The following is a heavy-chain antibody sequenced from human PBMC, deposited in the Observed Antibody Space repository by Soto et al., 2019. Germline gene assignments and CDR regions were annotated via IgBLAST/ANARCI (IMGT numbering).Heavy chain of an antibody. CDR2: IYYSGST. J-gene: IGHJ5*02. CDR3: ARGPLFPTSWFDP. V-gene: IGHV4-59*08. D-gene: IGHD1-1*01. CDR1: GGSISSYY. Sequence: SETLSLTCTVSGGSISSYYWSWIRQPPGKGLEWIGYIYYSGSTNYNPSLKSRVTISVDTSKNQFSLKLSSVTAADTAVYYCARGPLFPTSWFDPWGQGTLVTVSS.